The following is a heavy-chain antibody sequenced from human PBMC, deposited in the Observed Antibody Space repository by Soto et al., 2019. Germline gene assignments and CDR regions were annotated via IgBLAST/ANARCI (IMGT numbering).Heavy chain of an antibody. CDR1: GGSISSYY. CDR2: IYYSGST. CDR3: ARGVTYYYDSSGPIFDY. Sequence: SETLSLTCTVSGGSISSYYWSWIRQPPGKGLEWIGYIYYSGSTTYNPSQKNRVNKSVDTSKNQFSLKLSSVTAADTAVYYCARGVTYYYDSSGPIFDYWGQGTLVTVS. V-gene: IGHV4-59*01. D-gene: IGHD3-22*01. J-gene: IGHJ4*02.